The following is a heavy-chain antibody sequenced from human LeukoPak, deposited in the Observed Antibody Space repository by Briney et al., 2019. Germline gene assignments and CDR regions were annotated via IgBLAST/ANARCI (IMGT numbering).Heavy chain of an antibody. Sequence: SETLSLTCTVSGGSISSYYWSWIRQPAGKGLEWIGRIYTSGSTNYNPSLKSRVTMSVDTSKNQFSLKLSSVTAADTAVYYCAREGVYYYDSSGYYQFVFDYWGQGTLVTVSS. D-gene: IGHD3-22*01. CDR1: GGSISSYY. CDR3: AREGVYYYDSSGYYQFVFDY. J-gene: IGHJ4*02. V-gene: IGHV4-4*07. CDR2: IYTSGST.